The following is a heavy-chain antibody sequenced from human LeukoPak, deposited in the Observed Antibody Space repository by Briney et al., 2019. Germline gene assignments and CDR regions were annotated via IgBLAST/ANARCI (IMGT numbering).Heavy chain of an antibody. CDR1: GFTFSSYE. J-gene: IGHJ4*02. D-gene: IGHD6-13*01. CDR3: ARGSHRRYSSSWYSL. Sequence: PGGSLRLSCAASGFTFSSYEMNWVRQAPGKGLEWVAVISYDGSNKYYADSVKGRFTISRDNSKNTLYLQMGSLTTEDMAVYYCARGSHRRYSSSWYSLWGQGTLVTVSS. CDR2: ISYDGSNK. V-gene: IGHV3-30*14.